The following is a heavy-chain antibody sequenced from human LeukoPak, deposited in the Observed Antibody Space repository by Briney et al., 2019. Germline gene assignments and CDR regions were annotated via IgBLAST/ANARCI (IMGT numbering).Heavy chain of an antibody. Sequence: PGGSLRLSCTASGFTFGDYAMSWVRQAPGKGLEWVGFIRSKAYGGTTEYAASGKGTFTISRDDSKSIAYLQMNSLKTEDTAVYYCTRGSGRRVDYWGQGTLVTVSS. D-gene: IGHD3-3*01. J-gene: IGHJ4*02. V-gene: IGHV3-49*04. CDR3: TRGSGRRVDY. CDR1: GFTFGDYA. CDR2: IRSKAYGGTT.